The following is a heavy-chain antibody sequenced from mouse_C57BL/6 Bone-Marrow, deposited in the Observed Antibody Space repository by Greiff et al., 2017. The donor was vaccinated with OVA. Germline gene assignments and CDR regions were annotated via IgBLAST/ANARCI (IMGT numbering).Heavy chain of an antibody. D-gene: IGHD1-1*01. Sequence: VQLQQPGAELVKPGASVKMSCKASGYTFTSYWITWVKQRPGQGLEWIGDIYPGSGSTNYNEKFKSKATLTVDTSSSTAYMQLSSLTSEDSAVYYGARVGDYYGSSFYWYFDVWGTGTTVTVSS. V-gene: IGHV1-55*01. J-gene: IGHJ1*03. CDR3: ARVGDYYGSSFYWYFDV. CDR2: IYPGSGST. CDR1: GYTFTSYW.